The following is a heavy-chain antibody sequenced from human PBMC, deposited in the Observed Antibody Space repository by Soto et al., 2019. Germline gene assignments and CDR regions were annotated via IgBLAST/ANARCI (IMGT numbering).Heavy chain of an antibody. CDR1: GGSFSGYY. J-gene: IGHJ4*02. CDR3: ARGPPGLYYYGSGSLRGPFDY. V-gene: IGHV4-34*01. D-gene: IGHD3-10*01. CDR2: INHSGST. Sequence: QVQLQQWGAGLLKPSETLSLTCAVYGGSFSGYYWSWIRQPPGKGLEWIGEINHSGSTNYNPSLKSRVTISVDTSKNQFSLKLSSVTAADTAVYYCARGPPGLYYYGSGSLRGPFDYWGQGTLVTVSS.